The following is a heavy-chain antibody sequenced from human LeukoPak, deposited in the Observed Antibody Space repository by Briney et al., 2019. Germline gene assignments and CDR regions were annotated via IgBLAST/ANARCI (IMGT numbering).Heavy chain of an antibody. CDR1: GGCFSGYY. CDR3: ARGELMTTNAFDI. Sequence: SETLSLTCAVYGGCFSGYYWSWNRQPPGKGLEWIGEINHSGSTNYNPSLKSRVTISVDTSKNQFSLKLSSVTAADTAVYYCARGELMTTNAFDIWGQGTMVTVSS. CDR2: INHSGST. J-gene: IGHJ3*02. V-gene: IGHV4-34*01. D-gene: IGHD4-11*01.